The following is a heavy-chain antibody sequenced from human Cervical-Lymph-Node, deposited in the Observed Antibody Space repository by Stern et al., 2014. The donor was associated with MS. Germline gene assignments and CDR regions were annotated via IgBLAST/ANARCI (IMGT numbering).Heavy chain of an antibody. CDR3: AKHRAGYKTDNDY. Sequence: EVQLEESGGGLVQPGGSLRLSCTASGFTFTNYAMSWVRQPPGKGLGWVSVISGGGGSPFYADSVKGRFTISGDNSKSTLYLEMNSLRAEDTAVYYCAKHRAGYKTDNDYWGQGTLVTVSS. D-gene: IGHD5-24*01. CDR1: GFTFTNYA. CDR2: ISGGGGSP. J-gene: IGHJ4*02. V-gene: IGHV3-23*04.